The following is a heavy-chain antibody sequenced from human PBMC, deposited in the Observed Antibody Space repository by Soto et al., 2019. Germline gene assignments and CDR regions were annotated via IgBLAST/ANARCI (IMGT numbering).Heavy chain of an antibody. CDR1: GFTFSTYD. CDR3: AKERSSGWSPDY. Sequence: EVQLLESGGGLVQPGGSLRLSCAASGFTFSTYDMNWVRQAPGKGLEWVSGISGSGDSTYYADSVKGRFTVSRDNSKNTLYLQMNSLRAEDTAVFYCAKERSSGWSPDYWGQGTLVTVYS. V-gene: IGHV3-23*01. CDR2: ISGSGDST. D-gene: IGHD6-19*01. J-gene: IGHJ4*02.